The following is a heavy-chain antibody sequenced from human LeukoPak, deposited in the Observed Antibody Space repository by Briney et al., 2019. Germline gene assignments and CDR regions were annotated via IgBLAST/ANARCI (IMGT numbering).Heavy chain of an antibody. CDR2: INWNSVTI. J-gene: IGHJ4*02. D-gene: IGHD5-12*01. CDR3: AKGGYRVSNGYYFDY. CDR1: GFIFDDYG. Sequence: PGGSLRLSCVGSGFIFDDYGMHWVRQVPGKGLEWVSGINWNSVTIGYADSVKGRFTISRDNSKNTLYLQMNSLRAEDTAVYYCAKGGYRVSNGYYFDYWGQGTLVTVSS. V-gene: IGHV3-9*01.